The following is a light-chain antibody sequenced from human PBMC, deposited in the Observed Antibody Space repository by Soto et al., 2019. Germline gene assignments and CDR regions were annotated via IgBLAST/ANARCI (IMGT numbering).Light chain of an antibody. CDR2: VNSDGSH. Sequence: QPVVTQSPSASASLGASVKLTCTLSSGHSTYAIAWHQQQPEKGPRYLMKVNSDGSHSKGDGIPDRFSGSSSGAERYLTISSLQSEDEADYYCQTWGTGPWVFGGGTKLTVL. J-gene: IGLJ3*02. CDR1: SGHSTYA. V-gene: IGLV4-69*01. CDR3: QTWGTGPWV.